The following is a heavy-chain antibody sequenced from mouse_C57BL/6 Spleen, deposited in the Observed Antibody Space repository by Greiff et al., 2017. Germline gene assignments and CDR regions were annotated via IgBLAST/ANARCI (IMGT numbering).Heavy chain of an antibody. D-gene: IGHD4-1*01. CDR2: ISSGSSTN. J-gene: IGHJ4*01. Sequence: EVKLMESGGGLVKPGGSLKLSCAASGFTFSDYGMHWVRQAPEKGLEWVAYISSGSSTNYYADTVKGRFTISRDNAKNTLFLQMTSLRSEDTAMYYCARGLGAMDYWGQGTSVTVAS. V-gene: IGHV5-17*01. CDR3: ARGLGAMDY. CDR1: GFTFSDYG.